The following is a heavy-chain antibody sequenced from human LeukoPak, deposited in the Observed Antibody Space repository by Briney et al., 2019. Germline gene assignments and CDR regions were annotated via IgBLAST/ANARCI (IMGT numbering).Heavy chain of an antibody. J-gene: IGHJ6*03. Sequence: KASETLSLTCTVSGGSISSGSYYWSWIRQPAGKGLEWIGRIYTSGSTHYNPSLKSRVTISVDTSKNQFSLKLSSVTAADTAVYYCGLAYYYYMDVWGKGTTVTVSS. CDR1: GGSISSGSYY. CDR2: IYTSGST. V-gene: IGHV4-61*02. CDR3: GLAYYYYMDV.